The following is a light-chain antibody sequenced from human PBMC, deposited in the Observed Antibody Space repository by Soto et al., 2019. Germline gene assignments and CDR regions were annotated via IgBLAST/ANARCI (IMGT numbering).Light chain of an antibody. CDR3: QNYNSAPPAGT. J-gene: IGKJ4*01. CDR1: QGINNH. Sequence: DFQMTQSPSSLSASVGDRVTITCRASQGINNHLAWFQQKPGKVPKVLIYAASTLQSGVPSRFSGSGSGTDXTLXISSLQPXDVATYYCQNYNSAPPAGTFGGGTKVEIK. V-gene: IGKV1-27*01. CDR2: AAS.